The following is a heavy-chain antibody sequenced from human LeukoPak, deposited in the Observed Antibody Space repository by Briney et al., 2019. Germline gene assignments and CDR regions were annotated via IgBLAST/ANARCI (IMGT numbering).Heavy chain of an antibody. V-gene: IGHV5-51*01. CDR2: IYPGDSDT. CDR1: GYSFSSYW. D-gene: IGHD6-6*01. CDR3: ARLYSSTSSPYYYYYYYIDV. Sequence: GESLKISCKGSGYSFSSYWIGWVRQMPGKGLEWMGTIYPGDSDTRYSPSFQGLVTISVDKSITTAYLQWSSLKASDTAMYYCARLYSSTSSPYYYYYYYIDVWGKGTTVTVSS. J-gene: IGHJ6*03.